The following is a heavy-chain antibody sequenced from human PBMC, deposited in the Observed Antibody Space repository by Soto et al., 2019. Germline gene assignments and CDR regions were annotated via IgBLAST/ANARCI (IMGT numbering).Heavy chain of an antibody. Sequence: GASVKVSCKASGYRFTTFYIHWVRQAPGQGLEWMGIINPSGGSTSYAQKFQGRVTMTRDTSTSTVYMELSSLRSEDTAVYYCARGRGYYDFWSGSTPGPHYYGMDVWGQGTTVTRLL. D-gene: IGHD3-3*01. CDR1: GYRFTTFY. CDR2: INPSGGST. CDR3: ARGRGYYDFWSGSTPGPHYYGMDV. J-gene: IGHJ6*02. V-gene: IGHV1-46*01.